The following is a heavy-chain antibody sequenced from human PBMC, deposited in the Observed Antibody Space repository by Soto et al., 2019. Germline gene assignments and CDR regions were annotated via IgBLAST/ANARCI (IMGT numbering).Heavy chain of an antibody. D-gene: IGHD2-21*01. CDR2: INSRSSST. CDR3: ARDRIYYYGMDV. CDR1: GFTFGDYY. Sequence: PGGSLRLSCAASGFTFGDYYMSWIRQAPGKGLEWVSYINSRSSSTNYADSVKGRFTISRDNAKNLLYLQMSSLTVEDTAVYYCARDRIYYYGMDVWGQGTTVTVSS. J-gene: IGHJ6*02. V-gene: IGHV3-11*05.